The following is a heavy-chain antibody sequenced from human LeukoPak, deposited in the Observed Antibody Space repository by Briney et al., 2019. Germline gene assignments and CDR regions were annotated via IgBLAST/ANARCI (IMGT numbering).Heavy chain of an antibody. J-gene: IGHJ6*02. Sequence: ASVKVSCKASGYTFTSYGISWVRQAPGQGLEWIGWISAYNGNANYAQKLQGRVTMTTDTSTSTAYMELRSLRSDDTAVYYCARDHPLPDLRYFDTYFYGMDVWGQGTTVTVSS. V-gene: IGHV1-18*01. CDR1: GYTFTSYG. CDR2: ISAYNGNA. D-gene: IGHD3-9*01. CDR3: ARDHPLPDLRYFDTYFYGMDV.